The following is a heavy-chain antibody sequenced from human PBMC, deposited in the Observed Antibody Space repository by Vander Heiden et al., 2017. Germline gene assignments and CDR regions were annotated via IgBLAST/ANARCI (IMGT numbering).Heavy chain of an antibody. V-gene: IGHV3-23*01. CDR3: AKGLTSTGPHYYGMDV. Sequence: ISGTGGSTYYADPVKGRFTISRDNSKNTRYLQMNSLRAEATAVYYCAKGLTSTGPHYYGMDVWGQGTTVTVYS. D-gene: IGHD2-21*02. CDR2: ISGTGGST. J-gene: IGHJ6*02.